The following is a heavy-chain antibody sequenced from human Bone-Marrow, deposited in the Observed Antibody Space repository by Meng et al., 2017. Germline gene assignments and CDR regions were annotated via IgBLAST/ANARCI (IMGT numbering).Heavy chain of an antibody. J-gene: IGHJ4*02. CDR1: GYTRSSDG. CDR3: ATRGNPYLNC. Sequence: QGQLLRSGAEVEKPGASVKVSCEASGYTRSSDGFSWVRQAPGQGLEWLGWINTYNGKTDYAQKFQGRITMTTDTFTSTAYMELRSLRSDDTAVYYCATRGNPYLNCWGQGTLVTVSS. V-gene: IGHV1-18*01. CDR2: INTYNGKT.